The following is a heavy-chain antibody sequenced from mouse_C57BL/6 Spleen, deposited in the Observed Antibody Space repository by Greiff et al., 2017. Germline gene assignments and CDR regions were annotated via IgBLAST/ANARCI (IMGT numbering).Heavy chain of an antibody. CDR3: AREGIYYDYGGAMDY. Sequence: EVQLQESGPELVKPGASVKMSCKASGYTFTDYNMHWVKQSHGKSLEWIGYINPNNGGTSYNQKFKGKATLTVNKSSSTAYMELRSLTSEDSAVYYCAREGIYYDYGGAMDYWGQGTSVTVSS. V-gene: IGHV1-22*01. D-gene: IGHD2-4*01. J-gene: IGHJ4*01. CDR2: INPNNGGT. CDR1: GYTFTDYN.